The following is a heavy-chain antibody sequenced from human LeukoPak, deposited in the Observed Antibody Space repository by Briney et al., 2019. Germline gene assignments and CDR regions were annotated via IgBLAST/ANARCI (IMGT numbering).Heavy chain of an antibody. CDR1: GGSISSGGYY. Sequence: SETLSLTCTVSGGSISSGGYYWSWIRQPPGKGLEWIGYIYYSGSTNYNPSLKSRVTISVDTSKNQFSLKLSSVTAADTAVYYCARHGLQTDRSFDYWGQGTLVTVSP. J-gene: IGHJ4*02. D-gene: IGHD2-21*02. V-gene: IGHV4-61*08. CDR2: IYYSGST. CDR3: ARHGLQTDRSFDY.